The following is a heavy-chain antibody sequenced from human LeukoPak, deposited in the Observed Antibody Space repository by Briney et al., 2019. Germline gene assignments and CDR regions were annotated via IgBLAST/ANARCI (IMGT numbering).Heavy chain of an antibody. D-gene: IGHD6-13*01. CDR2: IYYSGST. CDR1: GGSISSYY. V-gene: IGHV4-59*12. Sequence: SETLSLTCTVSGGSISSYYWSWIRQPPGKGLEWIGYIYYSGSTTYNPSLKSRVTMSVDTSKNQFSLKLSSVTAADTAVYYCARDTAPSSWPYFDYWGQGTLVTVSS. J-gene: IGHJ4*02. CDR3: ARDTAPSSWPYFDY.